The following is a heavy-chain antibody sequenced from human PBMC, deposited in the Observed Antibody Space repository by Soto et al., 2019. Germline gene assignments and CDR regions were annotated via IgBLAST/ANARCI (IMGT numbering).Heavy chain of an antibody. V-gene: IGHV3-23*01. CDR1: GFTFSSYA. CDR2: ISGSGGST. J-gene: IGHJ4*02. Sequence: GGSLRLSCAASGFTFSSYAMSWVRQAPGKGLEWVSAISGSGGSTYYADSVKGRFTISRDNSKITLYLQMNSLRAEDTAVYYCAKDESAVRLPHYFDYWGQGTLVTVSS. D-gene: IGHD3-10*01. CDR3: AKDESAVRLPHYFDY.